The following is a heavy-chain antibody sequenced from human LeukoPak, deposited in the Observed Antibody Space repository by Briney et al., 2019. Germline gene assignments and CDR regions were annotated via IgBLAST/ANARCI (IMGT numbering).Heavy chain of an antibody. CDR2: IYSGGGK. Sequence: QAGGSLRLSCAASGFSVSNNYMSWVRQAPGKGLEWVSLIYSGGGKRYAASVKGRFTISRDNSKNTLYLQMDSLRAEDTAVYYCGGYSSLDHWGQGTLVTVSS. J-gene: IGHJ4*02. CDR1: GFSVSNNY. V-gene: IGHV3-53*01. CDR3: GGYSSLDH. D-gene: IGHD3-22*01.